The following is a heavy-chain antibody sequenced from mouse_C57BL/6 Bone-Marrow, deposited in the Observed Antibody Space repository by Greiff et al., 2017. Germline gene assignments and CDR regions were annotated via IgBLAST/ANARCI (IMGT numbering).Heavy chain of an antibody. CDR3: ARSRYYGSSYYFDY. J-gene: IGHJ2*01. CDR2: INPSTGGT. D-gene: IGHD1-1*01. CDR1: GYSFTGYY. Sequence: VHVKQSGPELVKPGASVKISCKASGYSFTGYYMNRVKQSPEKSLEWIGEINPSTGGTTYNQKFKAKATLTVDKSSSTAYMQLKSLTSEDSAVYYCARSRYYGSSYYFDYWGQGTTLTVSS. V-gene: IGHV1-42*01.